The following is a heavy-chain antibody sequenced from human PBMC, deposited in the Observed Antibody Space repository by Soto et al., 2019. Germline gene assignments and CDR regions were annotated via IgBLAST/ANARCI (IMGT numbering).Heavy chain of an antibody. CDR3: VKVWGGYYFDY. J-gene: IGHJ4*02. CDR1: GFSFSHYA. V-gene: IGHV3-64D*08. Sequence: EVQLVESGGGLVQPGGSLRLSCSASGFSFSHYAMHWVRQAPGKGLEYVSEISSNGGNTYYADSVKGRFTISRDNSKNPLYLQMSSLRAEDTAVYYCVKVWGGYYFDYWGQGTLVTVSS. CDR2: ISSNGGNT. D-gene: IGHD7-27*01.